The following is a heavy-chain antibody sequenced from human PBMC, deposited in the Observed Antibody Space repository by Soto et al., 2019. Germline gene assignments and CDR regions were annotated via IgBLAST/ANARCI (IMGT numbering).Heavy chain of an antibody. CDR2: INSDGSST. Sequence: HPGGSLRLSCAASGFTFSSYWMHWVRQAPGKGLVWVSRINSDGSSTSYADSVKGRFTISRDNAKNTLYLQMNSLRAEDTAVYYCAREGFDWLLYFDYWGQGTLVTVSS. J-gene: IGHJ4*02. D-gene: IGHD3-9*01. CDR1: GFTFSSYW. V-gene: IGHV3-74*01. CDR3: AREGFDWLLYFDY.